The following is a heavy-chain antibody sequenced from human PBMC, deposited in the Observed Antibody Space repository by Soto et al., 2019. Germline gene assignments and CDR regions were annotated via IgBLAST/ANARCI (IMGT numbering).Heavy chain of an antibody. V-gene: IGHV6-1*01. Sequence: SQTLSLTCVISGDSVSSNSAAWNWIRQSPSRGLEWLGRTYYRSRWYNDYAVSVKSRMTVNPDTSRNQFSLQLNSVTPEDTAVYYCARGGFGVAVAHFDSWGQGTLVTVSS. D-gene: IGHD6-19*01. CDR3: ARGGFGVAVAHFDS. CDR2: TYYRSRWYN. J-gene: IGHJ4*02. CDR1: GDSVSSNSAA.